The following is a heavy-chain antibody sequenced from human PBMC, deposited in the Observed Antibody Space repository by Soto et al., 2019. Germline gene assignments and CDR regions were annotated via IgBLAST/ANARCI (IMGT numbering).Heavy chain of an antibody. CDR2: INAGNGNT. CDR1: GFTFTSYA. J-gene: IGHJ4*02. Sequence: ASVKVSCKASGFTFTSYAMYWVRQAPGQRLEWMGWINAGNGNTNYAQKLQGRVTMTTDTSTSTAYMELRSLRSDDTAVYYCARDRTHRNYFDYWGQGTLVTVS. CDR3: ARDRTHRNYFDY. V-gene: IGHV1-18*01.